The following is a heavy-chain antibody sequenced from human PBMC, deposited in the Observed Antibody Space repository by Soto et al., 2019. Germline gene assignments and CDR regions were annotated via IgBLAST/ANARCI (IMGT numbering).Heavy chain of an antibody. J-gene: IGHJ6*02. CDR3: ARDCSGGSCEDYYGMDV. CDR2: IIPILGIA. D-gene: IGHD2-15*01. V-gene: IGHV1-69*08. Sequence: QVQLVQSGAEVKKPGSSVKVSCKASGGTFSSYTISWVRQAPGQGLEWMGRIIPILGIANYAQKFQGRVTITADKSTRTAYMELSSLRSEDTAVYYCARDCSGGSCEDYYGMDVWGQGTTVTVSS. CDR1: GGTFSSYT.